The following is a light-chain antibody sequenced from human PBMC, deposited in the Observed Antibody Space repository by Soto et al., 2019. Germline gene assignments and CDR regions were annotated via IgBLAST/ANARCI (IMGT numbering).Light chain of an antibody. Sequence: EIVLTQSPATLSLSPGERATLSCTASQSVSRSYLAWYQQKPGQAPRLLIYGASSRATGIPDRFSGSGSGTDFTLAISRLEPEDFAVYYCHQYGSSPPYTFGQGTKLEIK. CDR3: HQYGSSPPYT. CDR2: GAS. V-gene: IGKV3-20*01. CDR1: QSVSRSY. J-gene: IGKJ2*01.